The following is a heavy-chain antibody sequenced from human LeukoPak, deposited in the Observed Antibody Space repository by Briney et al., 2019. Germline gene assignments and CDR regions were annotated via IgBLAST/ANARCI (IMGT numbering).Heavy chain of an antibody. V-gene: IGHV4-30-2*01. J-gene: IGHJ6*02. CDR2: IYHSGCT. CDR1: GGSISSGGYY. CDR3: ARGGDYGMDV. Sequence: SETLSLTCTVSGGSISSGGYYWSWIRQHPGKGLEWIGYIYHSGCTYYNPSLKSRVTISVDRSKNQFSLKLSSVTAADTAVYYCARGGDYGMDVWGQGTTVTVSS.